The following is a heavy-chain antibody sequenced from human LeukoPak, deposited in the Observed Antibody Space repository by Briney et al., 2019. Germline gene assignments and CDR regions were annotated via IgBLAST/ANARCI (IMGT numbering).Heavy chain of an antibody. CDR3: AREVADPRGGVDP. CDR2: INPNSGGT. D-gene: IGHD6-19*01. Sequence: ASVKVSCKASGYTFTGYYMHGVRQAPGQGLDWMGRINPNSGGTNYAQKFQGRVTMTRDTSISTAYMELSRLRSDDTAVYYCAREVADPRGGVDPWGQGTLVTVSS. V-gene: IGHV1-2*06. CDR1: GYTFTGYY. J-gene: IGHJ5*02.